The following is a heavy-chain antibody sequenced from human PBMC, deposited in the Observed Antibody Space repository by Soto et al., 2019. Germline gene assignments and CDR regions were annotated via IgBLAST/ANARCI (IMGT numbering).Heavy chain of an antibody. CDR1: GGSFSGYY. J-gene: IGHJ5*02. V-gene: IGHV4-34*01. CDR2: INHSGST. D-gene: IGHD3-10*01. CDR3: ASLPSGSHRQNWFDP. Sequence: SQTLSLPCAVYGGSFSGYYWSWIRQPPGKGLEWIGEINHSGSTNYNPSLKSRVTISVNTSKNQFSLKLSSVTAADTAVYYCASLPSGSHRQNWFDPWGQGTLVTVSS.